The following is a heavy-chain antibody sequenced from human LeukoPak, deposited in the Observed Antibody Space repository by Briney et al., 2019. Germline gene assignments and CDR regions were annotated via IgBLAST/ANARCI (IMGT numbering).Heavy chain of an antibody. CDR2: ISGSGGST. CDR1: GFTFSSYA. D-gene: IGHD5-18*01. Sequence: PEGSLRLSCAASGFTFSSYAMSWVRQAPGKGLEWVSAISGSGGSTYYADSVKGRFTISRDNSKNTLYLQTNSLRAEDTAVYYCAKGKERGYSYGYDYWGQGTLVTVSS. V-gene: IGHV3-23*01. J-gene: IGHJ4*02. CDR3: AKGKERGYSYGYDY.